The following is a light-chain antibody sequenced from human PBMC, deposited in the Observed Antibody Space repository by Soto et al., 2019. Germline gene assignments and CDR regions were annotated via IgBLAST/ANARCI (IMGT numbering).Light chain of an antibody. J-gene: IGKJ1*01. CDR1: QSISTY. CDR2: AAS. Sequence: DIPMTQSPSTLSASVGDRVTITCRASQSISTYLNWYQQKVGRAPTLLIYAASSLQSGVPSRFSGAGSGTDFTLTISSLQPEDFAMYFCQQCYSSPRTFGQGNKVEIK. V-gene: IGKV1-39*01. CDR3: QQCYSSPRT.